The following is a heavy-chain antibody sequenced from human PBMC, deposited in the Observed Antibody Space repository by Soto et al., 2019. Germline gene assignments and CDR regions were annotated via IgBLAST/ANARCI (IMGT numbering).Heavy chain of an antibody. V-gene: IGHV3-48*03. D-gene: IGHD2-2*01. CDR3: TTDRSYCSSTSCRGNWFDP. J-gene: IGHJ5*02. CDR1: GFTFSSYE. CDR2: ISSSGSTI. Sequence: GGSLRLSCAASGFTFSSYEMNWVRQAPGKGLEWVSYISSSGSTIYYADSVKGRFTISRDNAKNSLYLQMNSLKTEDTAVYYCTTDRSYCSSTSCRGNWFDPWGQGTLVTVSS.